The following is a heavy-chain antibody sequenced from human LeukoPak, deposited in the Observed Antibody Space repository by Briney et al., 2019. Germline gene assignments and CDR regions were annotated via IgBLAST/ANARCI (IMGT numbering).Heavy chain of an antibody. V-gene: IGHV3-21*01. Sequence: GGSLRLSCAASGFTFSSYSMNWVRQAPGKGLEWVSSISSSSSYTYYADSVKGRFTISRDNAKNSLYLQMNSLRAEDTAVYYCARGGKGATDYWGQGTLVTVSS. CDR2: ISSSSSYT. CDR3: ARGGKGATDY. J-gene: IGHJ4*02. D-gene: IGHD1-26*01. CDR1: GFTFSSYS.